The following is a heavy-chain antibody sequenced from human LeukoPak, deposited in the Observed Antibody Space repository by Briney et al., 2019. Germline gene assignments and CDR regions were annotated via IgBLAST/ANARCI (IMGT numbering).Heavy chain of an antibody. CDR3: ARAGYCSGAACYAEGIDY. CDR1: GYTFTGNG. J-gene: IGHJ4*02. Sequence: GASVKVSCKASGYTFTGNGITWVRQAPGQGLEWMGWINAYNGNTVYAQMFQGRVTLITDTSTSTPYMEVTNLRSDDTAMYYCARAGYCSGAACYAEGIDYWGQGTLVTVSS. CDR2: INAYNGNT. D-gene: IGHD2-2*01. V-gene: IGHV1-18*01.